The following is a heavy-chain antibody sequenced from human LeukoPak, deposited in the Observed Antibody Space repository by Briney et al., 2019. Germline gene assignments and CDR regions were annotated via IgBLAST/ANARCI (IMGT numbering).Heavy chain of an antibody. CDR2: ITPIFGTA. Sequence: ASVKVSCKASGGTFSSYAISWVRQAPGQGLEWMGGITPIFGTANYAQKFQGRVTITTDESTSTAYMELSSLRSEDTAVYYCARDRGASTVTTRSYYYYMDVWGKGTTVTVSS. V-gene: IGHV1-69*05. D-gene: IGHD4-11*01. CDR1: GGTFSSYA. J-gene: IGHJ6*03. CDR3: ARDRGASTVTTRSYYYYMDV.